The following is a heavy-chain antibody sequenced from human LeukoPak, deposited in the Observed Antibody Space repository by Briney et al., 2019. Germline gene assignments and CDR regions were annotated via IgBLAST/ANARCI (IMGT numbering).Heavy chain of an antibody. CDR2: INPNSGVT. CDR3: ARSSYDYGDYLDAFDI. J-gene: IGHJ3*02. Sequence: ASVKVSCKASGYTFTSCYMHWVRQAPGQGLEWMGWINPNSGVTNYAQKFQGRVTMTRDTSISTAYMELSRLRSDDTAVYYCARSSYDYGDYLDAFDIWGQGTMVTVSS. CDR1: GYTFTSCY. D-gene: IGHD4-17*01. V-gene: IGHV1-2*02.